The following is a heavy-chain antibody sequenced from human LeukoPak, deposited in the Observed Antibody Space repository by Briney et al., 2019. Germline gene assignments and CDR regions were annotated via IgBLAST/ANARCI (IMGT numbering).Heavy chain of an antibody. CDR2: ISSSSVYT. CDR1: GFTFSDYY. V-gene: IGHV3-11*03. J-gene: IGHJ4*02. CDR3: ARWFGQQYFDY. D-gene: IGHD3-10*01. Sequence: GGSQRLSCAASGFTFSDYYMSWIRQAPGKGLEWISYISSSSVYTNYADSVKGRFTISRDNAKNSLYLQMNSLRAEDTAVYFCARWFGQQYFDYWGQGTLVTVSS.